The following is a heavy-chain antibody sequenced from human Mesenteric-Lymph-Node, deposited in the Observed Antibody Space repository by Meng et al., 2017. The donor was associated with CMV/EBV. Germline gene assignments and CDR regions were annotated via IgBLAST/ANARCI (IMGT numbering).Heavy chain of an antibody. Sequence: TFTSYAMHWVRQAHGQRLEWMGWINAGNGNTKYSQKFQGRVTITRDTSASTAYMELSSLRSEDTAVYYCARGPIVVVPAANGWYFDYWGQGTLVTVSS. V-gene: IGHV1-3*01. D-gene: IGHD2-2*01. CDR2: INAGNGNT. J-gene: IGHJ4*02. CDR3: ARGPIVVVPAANGWYFDY. CDR1: TFTSYA.